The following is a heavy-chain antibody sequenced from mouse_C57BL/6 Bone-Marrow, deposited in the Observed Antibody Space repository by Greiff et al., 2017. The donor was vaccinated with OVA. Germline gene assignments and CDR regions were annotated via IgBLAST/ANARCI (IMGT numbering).Heavy chain of an antibody. CDR1: GFNIKDDY. CDR2: IDPENGDT. D-gene: IGHD1-1*01. Sequence: EVKLMESGAELVRPGASVKVSCTASGFNIKDDYMHWVKQRPEQGLEWIGWIDPENGDTEYASKFQGKATITADTSSNTAYLQLSSLTSEDTAVYYCTTHHYGSSLHWYFDVWGTGTTVTVSS. V-gene: IGHV14-4*01. CDR3: TTHHYGSSLHWYFDV. J-gene: IGHJ1*03.